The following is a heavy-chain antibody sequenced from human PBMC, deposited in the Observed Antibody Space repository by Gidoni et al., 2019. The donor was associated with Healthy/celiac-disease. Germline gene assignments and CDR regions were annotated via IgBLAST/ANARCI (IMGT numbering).Heavy chain of an antibody. D-gene: IGHD5-12*01. CDR1: GFTFSSYG. J-gene: IGHJ4*02. Sequence: QVQLVESGGGVVQPGRSLRLSCAASGFTFSSYGMHWVRQAPGKGLEWVAVIWYDGSNKYYADSVKGRFTISRDNSKNTLYLQMNSLRAEDTAVYYCASGDDGYDPNFDYWGQGTLVTVSS. CDR2: IWYDGSNK. CDR3: ASGDDGYDPNFDY. V-gene: IGHV3-33*01.